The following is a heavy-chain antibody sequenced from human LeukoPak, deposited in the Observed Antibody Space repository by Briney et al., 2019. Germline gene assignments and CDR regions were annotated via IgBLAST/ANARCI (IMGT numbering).Heavy chain of an antibody. J-gene: IGHJ4*02. CDR3: VRQIAVSFLFDY. V-gene: IGHV3-11*01. D-gene: IGHD2-15*01. Sequence: GGSLRLSCSAPGFSFSDYYMSWIRQAPGKGLEWLSYISTSGSTTHYADSVKGRFTISRDNAKNSLYLQLNSLRAEDTAVYYCVRQIAVSFLFDYWGQGTLVTFSS. CDR1: GFSFSDYY. CDR2: ISTSGSTT.